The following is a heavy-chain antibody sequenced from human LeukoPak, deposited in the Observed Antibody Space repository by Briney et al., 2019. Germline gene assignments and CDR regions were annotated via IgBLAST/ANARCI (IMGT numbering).Heavy chain of an antibody. Sequence: SETLSLTCAVEGGSVSGYYGSWIRQPPGEGLGWIGYIYYSGSTNYNRSLKGRVTIAVDTSQNQSSLKLSSVTAADTAVYSCARDRASSGWYPNYWYFDLWGRGTLVTVSS. D-gene: IGHD6-19*01. CDR3: ARDRASSGWYPNYWYFDL. J-gene: IGHJ2*01. CDR1: GGSVSGYY. V-gene: IGHV4-59*02. CDR2: IYYSGST.